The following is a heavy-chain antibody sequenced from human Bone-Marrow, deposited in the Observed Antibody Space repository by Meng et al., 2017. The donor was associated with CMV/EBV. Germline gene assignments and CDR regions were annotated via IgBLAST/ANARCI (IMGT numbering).Heavy chain of an antibody. CDR1: GGSISSSSYY. J-gene: IGHJ4*02. CDR3: ARHADVAVPATLFDY. Sequence: SETLSLTCTVSGGSISSSSYYWGWIRQPPGKGLEWIGSIYYSGSTYYNPSLKSRVTISVDTSKNQFSLKLSSVTAADTAVYYCARHADVAVPATLFDYWGQGTLVTVSS. D-gene: IGHD2-2*01. V-gene: IGHV4-39*01. CDR2: IYYSGST.